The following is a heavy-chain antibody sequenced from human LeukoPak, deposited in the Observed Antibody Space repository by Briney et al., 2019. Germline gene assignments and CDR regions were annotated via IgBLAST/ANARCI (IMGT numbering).Heavy chain of an antibody. CDR2: IKSKSDGGTT. Sequence: GGSLRLSCAASGFTFNNAYISWVRQAPGKGLEWVGRIKSKSDGGTTDYAAPVKGRFTTSRDDSKNTLYLQMNSLQTEDTAVYYCATGSTSRHLFDYWGQGTLVTVSS. J-gene: IGHJ4*02. V-gene: IGHV3-15*01. CDR3: ATGSTSRHLFDY. CDR1: GFTFNNAY.